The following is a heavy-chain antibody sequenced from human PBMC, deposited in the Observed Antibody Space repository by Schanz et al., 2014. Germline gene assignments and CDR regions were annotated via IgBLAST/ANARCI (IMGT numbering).Heavy chain of an antibody. CDR1: GGSINSDAFY. CDR3: ARDRLAAQGIDS. CDR2: ITYSGGT. V-gene: IGHV4-31*03. J-gene: IGHJ4*02. D-gene: IGHD6-6*01. Sequence: QVQLQESGPGVVKPSQTLSLTCTVSGGSINSDAFYWTWIRQSPGKGPEWIGYITYSGGTNHNASLKSRVTISLDTSKNQFSLNLSSVTAADTAVYYCARDRLAAQGIDSWGQGTLVTVSS.